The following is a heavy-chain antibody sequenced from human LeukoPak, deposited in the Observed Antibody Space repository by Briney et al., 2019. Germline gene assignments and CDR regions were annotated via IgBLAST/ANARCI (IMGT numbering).Heavy chain of an antibody. Sequence: PGGSLRLSCAASGFTFSSYAMSWVRQAPGKGLEWVSAISGSGGSTNNADSVKGRFTISRDNSKNTLYLQMNSLRAEDTAVYYCAKDLSGRLVVVPAAPDNAFDIWGQGTMVTVSS. J-gene: IGHJ3*02. V-gene: IGHV3-23*01. D-gene: IGHD2-2*01. CDR3: AKDLSGRLVVVPAAPDNAFDI. CDR1: GFTFSSYA. CDR2: ISGSGGST.